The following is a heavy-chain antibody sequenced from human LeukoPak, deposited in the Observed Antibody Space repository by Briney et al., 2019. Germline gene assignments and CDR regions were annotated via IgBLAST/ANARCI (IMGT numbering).Heavy chain of an antibody. CDR2: IWYDGSNK. CDR3: ARIAVADEYYYYTMDV. V-gene: IGHV3-33*01. CDR1: GFSFSSYG. D-gene: IGHD6-19*01. J-gene: IGHJ6*02. Sequence: PGGSLRLSCAASGFSFSSYGMHWVRQAPGKGLEWVAVIWYDGSNKFYADSVKGRFTISRDNSKNTLYLQMNILRAEDTAVYSCARIAVADEYYYYTMDVWGQGTPVTVS.